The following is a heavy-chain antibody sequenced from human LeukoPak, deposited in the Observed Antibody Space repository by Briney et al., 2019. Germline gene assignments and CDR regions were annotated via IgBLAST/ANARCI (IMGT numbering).Heavy chain of an antibody. CDR3: ATTVAGINSDDY. CDR2: FDGNGPNT. J-gene: IGHJ4*02. Sequence: GGSLRLSCAASGFTFSSFAMTWVRQAPGKGLEWVSGFDGNGPNTYYADSVKGRWTISRDNSRNTLYLEMNSLRAEDTAVYYCATTVAGINSDDYWGQGTLVTVSS. V-gene: IGHV3-23*01. CDR1: GFTFSSFA. D-gene: IGHD6-19*01.